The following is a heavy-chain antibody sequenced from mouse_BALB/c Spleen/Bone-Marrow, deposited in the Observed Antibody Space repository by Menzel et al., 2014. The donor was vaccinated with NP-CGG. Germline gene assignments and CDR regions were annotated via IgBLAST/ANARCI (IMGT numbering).Heavy chain of an antibody. CDR2: INNNGGST. CDR1: GFTFSSYG. J-gene: IGHJ1*01. CDR3: ARVYGWYFDV. Sequence: EVQVVESGGGLVQPGGSLKLSCVASGFTFSSYGMSWVRRTPDKRLELVATINNNGGSTYYPDSVKGQFTISRDNAKNTLYLQMSSLKSEDTAMYYCARVYGWYFDVWGAGTTVTVSS. D-gene: IGHD1-1*01. V-gene: IGHV5-6-3*01.